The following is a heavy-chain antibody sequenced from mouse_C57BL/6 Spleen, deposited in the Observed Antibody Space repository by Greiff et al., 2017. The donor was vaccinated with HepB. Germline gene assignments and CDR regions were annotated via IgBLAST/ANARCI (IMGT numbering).Heavy chain of an antibody. CDR3: ARQQPPNFSFDY. V-gene: IGHV5-6*02. Sequence: DVKLVESGGDLVKPGGSLKLSCAASGFTFSSYGMSWVRQTPDKRLEWVATISSGGSYTYYPDSVKGRFTISRDNAKNTLYLQMSSLKSEDTAMYYCARQQPPNFSFDYWGQGTTLTVSS. CDR2: ISSGGSYT. CDR1: GFTFSSYG. J-gene: IGHJ2*01. D-gene: IGHD4-1*01.